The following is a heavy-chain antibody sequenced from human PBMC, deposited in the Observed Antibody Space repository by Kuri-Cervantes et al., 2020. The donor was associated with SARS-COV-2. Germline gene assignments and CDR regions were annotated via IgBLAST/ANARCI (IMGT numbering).Heavy chain of an antibody. Sequence: KVSCKGSGYSFTSYWISWVRQMPGKGLEWMGRIDPSGSYTNYSPSFQGHVTISADKSISTAYLQWSSLKASDTAMYYCASQYGSGKNNWFDPWGQGTRVTVSS. D-gene: IGHD3-10*01. CDR3: ASQYGSGKNNWFDP. CDR2: IDPSGSYT. CDR1: GYSFTSYW. V-gene: IGHV5-10-1*01. J-gene: IGHJ5*02.